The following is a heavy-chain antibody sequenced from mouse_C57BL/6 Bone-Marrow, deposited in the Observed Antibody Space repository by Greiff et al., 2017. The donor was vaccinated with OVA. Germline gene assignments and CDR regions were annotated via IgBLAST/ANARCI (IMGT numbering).Heavy chain of an antibody. D-gene: IGHD2-5*01. CDR1: GFTFSSYA. Sequence: DVHLVESGEGLVKPGGSLKLSCAASGFTFSSYAMSWVRQTPEKRLEWVAYISSGGDYIYYADTVKGRFTISRDNARNTLYLQMSSLKSEDTAMYYCTRVDSNLPYWGQGTLVTVSA. CDR2: ISSGGDYI. CDR3: TRVDSNLPY. V-gene: IGHV5-9-1*02. J-gene: IGHJ3*01.